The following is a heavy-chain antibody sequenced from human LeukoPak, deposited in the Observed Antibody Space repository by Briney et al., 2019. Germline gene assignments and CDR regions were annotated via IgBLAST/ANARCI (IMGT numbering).Heavy chain of an antibody. Sequence: SETLSLTXTVSGGSIRSYYWSWIRQPPGKGLEWIGYIYYSGSTNYNPSLKSRVTISVDTSKNQFSLKLSSVTAADTAVYYCARYSSSGRMDYFDYWGQGTLVTVSS. CDR3: ARYSSSGRMDYFDY. CDR2: IYYSGST. CDR1: GGSIRSYY. V-gene: IGHV4-59*01. J-gene: IGHJ4*02. D-gene: IGHD6-6*01.